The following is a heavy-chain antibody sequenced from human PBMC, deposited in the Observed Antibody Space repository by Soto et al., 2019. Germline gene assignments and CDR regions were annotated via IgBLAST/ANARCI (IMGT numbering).Heavy chain of an antibody. CDR2: IYYSGST. Sequence: TSETLSLTCTVSGGSISCSSYLWGWIRQPPGKGLGWIGSIYYSGSTYYNPSLKSRVTVSVDTSKNQFSLKLSSVTAADTAVYYCARHPSDFWFDPWGQGTLVTVSS. CDR3: ARHPSDFWFDP. D-gene: IGHD2-21*02. CDR1: GGSISCSSYL. V-gene: IGHV4-39*01. J-gene: IGHJ5*02.